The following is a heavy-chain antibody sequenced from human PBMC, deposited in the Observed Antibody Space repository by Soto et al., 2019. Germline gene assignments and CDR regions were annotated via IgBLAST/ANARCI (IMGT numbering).Heavy chain of an antibody. CDR3: ARDGLRIGAVAGSGYYYGMDV. Sequence: QVQLVESGGGVVQPGRSLRLSCAAYGFTFSSYGMHWVRQAPGKGLEWVAVIWYDGSNKYYADSVKGRFTISRDNSKNTLYLQMNSLRAEDTAVYYCARDGLRIGAVAGSGYYYGMDVWGQGTTVTVSS. V-gene: IGHV3-33*01. CDR2: IWYDGSNK. D-gene: IGHD6-19*01. CDR1: GFTFSSYG. J-gene: IGHJ6*02.